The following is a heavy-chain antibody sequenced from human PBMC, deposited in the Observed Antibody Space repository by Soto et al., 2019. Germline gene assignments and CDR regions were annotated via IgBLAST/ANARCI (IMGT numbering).Heavy chain of an antibody. D-gene: IGHD6-6*01. J-gene: IGHJ6*01. CDR1: GYRFTRYW. CDR2: IDPSDSYT. Sequence: VESVTISCKVTGYRFTRYWIIWVHQMPGKGLEWMGRIDPSDSYTNYSPSFQGHVTISADKSISTAYLQWSSLKASDTAMYYCPRRKSSSALYYGMDVWGQGTTVTVSS. CDR3: PRRKSSSALYYGMDV. V-gene: IGHV5-10-1*01.